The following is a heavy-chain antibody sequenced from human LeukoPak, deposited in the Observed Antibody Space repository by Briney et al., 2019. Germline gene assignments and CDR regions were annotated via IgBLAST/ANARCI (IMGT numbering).Heavy chain of an antibody. CDR3: ARDQSVRLLQTSSTYFKHVFAI. D-gene: IGHD6-13*01. V-gene: IGHV1-18*01. CDR1: GYTFNNYG. CDR2: SSAYNGNT. Sequence: ASVKVSCKTSGYTFNNYGISWVRQAPGLGLEWMGWSSAYNGNTNYAQKVQGRVTMTTDTSTSTAYMELRSLRFDDTAVYYCARDQSVRLLQTSSTYFKHVFAIWGQGSMVTVSS. J-gene: IGHJ3*02.